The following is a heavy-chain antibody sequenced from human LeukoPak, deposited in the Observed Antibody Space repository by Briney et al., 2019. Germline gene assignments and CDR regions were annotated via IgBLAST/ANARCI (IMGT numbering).Heavy chain of an antibody. D-gene: IGHD6-13*01. CDR2: IIPILGIA. CDR3: ARDARYSSSWYGAPYYYYYYGMDV. Sequence: ASVKVSCKASGGTFSSYAISWVQQAPGQGLEWMGRIIPILGIANYAQKFQGRVTITADKSTSTAYMELSSLRSEDTAVYYCARDARYSSSWYGAPYYYYYYGMDVWGQGTTVTVSS. V-gene: IGHV1-69*04. CDR1: GGTFSSYA. J-gene: IGHJ6*02.